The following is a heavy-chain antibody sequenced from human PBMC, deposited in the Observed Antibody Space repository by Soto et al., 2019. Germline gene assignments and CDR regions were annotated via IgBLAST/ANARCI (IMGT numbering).Heavy chain of an antibody. CDR3: VKHDFWNLYNTVLDS. V-gene: IGHV3-23*01. CDR1: GFTFTSYA. CDR2: ISGSGGDT. D-gene: IGHD3-3*01. J-gene: IGHJ4*02. Sequence: GVSLRLSCSASGFTFTSYAMSWVRQAPGQGLEWVSGISGSGGDTKSADSVRGRFTISRDNFKNMLYLQMNSLRAEDTAVYYCVKHDFWNLYNTVLDSWGQGTLVTVSS.